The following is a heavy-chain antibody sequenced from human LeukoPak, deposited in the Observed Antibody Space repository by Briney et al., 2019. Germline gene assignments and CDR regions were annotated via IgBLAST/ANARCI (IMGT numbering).Heavy chain of an antibody. D-gene: IGHD3-3*01. V-gene: IGHV4-4*07. CDR3: ASNSYYDFWSGTLDY. CDR2: IYTSGST. Sequence: SETLSLTCTVSGGSISSYSWSWIRQPAGKGLEWIGRIYTSGSTNYNPSLKSRVTMSVDTSKNQFSLKLSSVTAADTAVYYCASNSYYDFWSGTLDYWGQGTLVTVSS. CDR1: GGSISSYS. J-gene: IGHJ4*02.